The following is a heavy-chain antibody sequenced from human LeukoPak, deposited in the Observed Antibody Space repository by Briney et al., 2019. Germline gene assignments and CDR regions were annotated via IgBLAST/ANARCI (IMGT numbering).Heavy chain of an antibody. CDR2: IYYSGST. V-gene: IGHV4-59*01. Sequence: SETLSLTCTVSGGSISSYYWSWIRQPPGKGLEWIGYIYYSGSTNYNPSLKSRVTISVDTSKNQFSLKLSSVTAADTAVYYCAGAHEYRGFDYWGQGTLVTVSS. CDR1: GGSISSYY. CDR3: AGAHEYRGFDY. D-gene: IGHD2/OR15-2a*01. J-gene: IGHJ4*02.